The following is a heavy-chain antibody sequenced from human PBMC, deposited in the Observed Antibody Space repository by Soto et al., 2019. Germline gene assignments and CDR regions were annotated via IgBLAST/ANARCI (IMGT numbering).Heavy chain of an antibody. CDR3: TTAPFSFITLPGTSFLIGMDV. Sequence: GGSLRLSCAASGFTFSNAWKSWVRQAPGKGLEWVGRIKSKTDGGTTDYAAPVKGRFTVSRDDSRNTLYLQLNSLKTEDTAVYYCTTAPFSFITLPGTSFLIGMDVWGQGTTVTVSS. CDR1: GFTFSNAW. J-gene: IGHJ6*02. D-gene: IGHD3-10*01. V-gene: IGHV3-15*01. CDR2: IKSKTDGGTT.